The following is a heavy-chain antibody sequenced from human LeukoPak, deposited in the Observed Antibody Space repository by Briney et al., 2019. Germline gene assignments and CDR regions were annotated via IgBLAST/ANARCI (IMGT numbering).Heavy chain of an antibody. V-gene: IGHV3-7*01. Sequence: GRSLRLSCAASGFTFSSYGMHWVRQAPGKGLEWVANIKQDGTEKYYVDSVKGRFTISRDNAKNSLYLQMNSLGAEDTAVYYCARGGLTITMFGVPIIRNFDYWGQGTLVTVSS. J-gene: IGHJ4*02. CDR1: GFTFSSYG. D-gene: IGHD3-3*01. CDR3: ARGGLTITMFGVPIIRNFDY. CDR2: IKQDGTEK.